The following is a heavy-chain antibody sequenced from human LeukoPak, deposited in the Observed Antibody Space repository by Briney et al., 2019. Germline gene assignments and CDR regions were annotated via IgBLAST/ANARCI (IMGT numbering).Heavy chain of an antibody. V-gene: IGHV1-2*02. CDR3: AGNYYDSSGYYPN. CDR1: GYTFTGYY. J-gene: IGHJ4*02. D-gene: IGHD3-22*01. CDR2: INPNSGGT. Sequence: ASVKVSCKASGYTFTGYYMHWVRQAPGQGLEWMGWINPNSGGTNYAQKFQGRVTMTRDTSISTAYMELSRLRSDDTAVYYCAGNYYDSSGYYPNWGQGTLVTVSS.